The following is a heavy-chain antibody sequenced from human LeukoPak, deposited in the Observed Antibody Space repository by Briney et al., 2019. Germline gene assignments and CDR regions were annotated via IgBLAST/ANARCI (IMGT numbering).Heavy chain of an antibody. CDR2: INWIDGRT. V-gene: IGHV3-20*04. Sequence: TGGSLRLSGAAPGFTFDDYGMSWVGQAPGKGVGWVSGINWIDGRTVYADSVKGRFTISRDNAKNSLYLQMNSLRAEDTALYYCARSVYYGSGSYYCDYWGQGTLVTVSS. CDR1: GFTFDDYG. D-gene: IGHD3-10*01. CDR3: ARSVYYGSGSYYCDY. J-gene: IGHJ4*02.